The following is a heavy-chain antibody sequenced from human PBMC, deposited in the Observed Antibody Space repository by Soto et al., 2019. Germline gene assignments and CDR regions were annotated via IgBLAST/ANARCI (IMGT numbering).Heavy chain of an antibody. CDR2: ISGYNGDT. J-gene: IGHJ6*02. CDR1: GYTFTSNG. V-gene: IGHV1-18*04. Sequence: ASVKVSCKASGYTFTSNGISWVRQAPGQGLEWMGWISGYNGDTDYAQKFQGRVTMTTDTSTSTAYMEVRSLRPDDTAVYYCARDKPQQIVGYNYYYGLDVWGQ. D-gene: IGHD6-6*01. CDR3: ARDKPQQIVGYNYYYGLDV.